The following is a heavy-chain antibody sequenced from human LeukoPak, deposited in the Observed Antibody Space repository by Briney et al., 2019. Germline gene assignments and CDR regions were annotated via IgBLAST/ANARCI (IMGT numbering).Heavy chain of an antibody. CDR2: IIPILGIA. D-gene: IGHD3-16*01. CDR3: ARNGGGAYYFDY. CDR1: GGTFSSYA. V-gene: IGHV1-69*04. Sequence: SVKVSCKASGGTFSSYAISWVRQAPGQGLEWMGRIIPILGIANYAQKFQGRVTITADKSASTAYMELSSLRSEDTAVYYCARNGGGAYYFDYWGQGTLVTVSS. J-gene: IGHJ4*02.